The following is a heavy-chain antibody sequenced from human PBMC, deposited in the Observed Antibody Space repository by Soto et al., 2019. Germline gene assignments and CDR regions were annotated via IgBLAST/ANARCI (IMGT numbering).Heavy chain of an antibody. Sequence: QVQLVQSGAEVKKPGSSVKVSCKASGGTFSSYAISWVRQAPGQGLEWMGGIIPIFGTANYAQKFQGRVTITANESTSTAYMELSSLRSEDTAVYYCARDGTFCGGDCLNWFDPWGQGTLVTVSS. V-gene: IGHV1-69*01. CDR2: IIPIFGTA. D-gene: IGHD2-21*02. CDR3: ARDGTFCGGDCLNWFDP. CDR1: GGTFSSYA. J-gene: IGHJ5*02.